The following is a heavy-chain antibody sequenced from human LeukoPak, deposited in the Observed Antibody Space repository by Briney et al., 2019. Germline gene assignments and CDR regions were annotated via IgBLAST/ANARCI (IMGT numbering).Heavy chain of an antibody. CDR3: ARLSSSWTGAFDI. CDR1: GYTFTGYY. CDR2: INPNSGGT. V-gene: IGHV1-2*02. Sequence: GASVKVSCKASGYTFTGYYMHWVRQAPGQGLEWMGWINPNSGGTNYAQKFQGRVTMTRDTSISTAYMEVSRLRSDDTAVYYCARLSSSWTGAFDIWGQGTMVTVSS. J-gene: IGHJ3*02. D-gene: IGHD6-13*01.